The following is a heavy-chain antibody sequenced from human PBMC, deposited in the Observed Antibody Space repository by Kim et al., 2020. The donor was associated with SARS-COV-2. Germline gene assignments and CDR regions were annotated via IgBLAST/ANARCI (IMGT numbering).Heavy chain of an antibody. CDR1: GFTFSSYG. Sequence: GGSLRLSCAASGFTFSSYGMHWVRQAPGEGLEWVAVIWYDGSNKYYADSVKGRFTISRDNSKNTLYLQMNSLRAEDTAVYYCTPSMGATIGWVGYWGQGTLVTVSS. V-gene: IGHV3-33*01. CDR3: TPSMGATIGWVGY. D-gene: IGHD5-12*01. CDR2: IWYDGSNK. J-gene: IGHJ4*02.